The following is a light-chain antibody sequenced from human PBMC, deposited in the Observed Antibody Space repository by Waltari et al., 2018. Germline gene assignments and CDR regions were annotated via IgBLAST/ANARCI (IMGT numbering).Light chain of an antibody. CDR3: AAWEDSLNGVV. V-gene: IGLV1-44*01. CDR1: SSNIGSNT. J-gene: IGLJ2*01. CDR2: SNQ. Sequence: QSVLTPPPSASGTPGQRVTISCSGSSSNIGSNTVNWYQQPPGTAPKLLIYSNQHGRAGVPDRFCASRVGTSASLATSGLQSEDEADYYCAAWEDSLNGVVFGGGTKLTVL.